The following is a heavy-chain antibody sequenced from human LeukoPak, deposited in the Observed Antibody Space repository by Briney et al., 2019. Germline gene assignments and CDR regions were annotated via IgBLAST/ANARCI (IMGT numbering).Heavy chain of an antibody. CDR1: GGSISIGGYY. Sequence: SQTLSLTCTVSGGSISIGGYYWSWIRQHPGKGLEWIGYIYYSGSTYYNPSLKSRVTISVDTSKNQFSLKLSSVTAADTAVYYCAREGIAAAGVDYWGQGTLVTVSS. CDR3: AREGIAAAGVDY. J-gene: IGHJ4*02. CDR2: IYYSGST. V-gene: IGHV4-31*03. D-gene: IGHD6-13*01.